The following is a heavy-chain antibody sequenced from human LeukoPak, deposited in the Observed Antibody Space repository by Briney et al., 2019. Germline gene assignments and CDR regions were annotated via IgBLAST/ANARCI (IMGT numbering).Heavy chain of an antibody. Sequence: GGSLRLSCTASGFTFSSYNMNWVRQAPGKGLEWVAVIWSDGSKQYYADSVKGRFTISRDSSDSTVHLHMNSLRVEDTAVYYCARESAGISSDIWGQGTMVTVSS. CDR1: GFTFSSYN. CDR3: ARESAGISSDI. J-gene: IGHJ3*02. D-gene: IGHD2-15*01. V-gene: IGHV3-33*08. CDR2: IWSDGSKQ.